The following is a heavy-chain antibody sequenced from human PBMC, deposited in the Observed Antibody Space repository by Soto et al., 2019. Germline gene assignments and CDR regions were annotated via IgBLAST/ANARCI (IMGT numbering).Heavy chain of an antibody. Sequence: QVQLVQTGAEVKKPGASVKVSCKASGYTFTSYGISWVRQAPGQGLEWMGWISAYNGNTNYAQKLQGRVTMTTDTSTRTAYMELRRLSADVTAVYYCAISFSSTRCYSYYYGMDVGRKGTSVTDSS. J-gene: IGHJ6*04. CDR2: ISAYNGNT. CDR3: AISFSSTRCYSYYYGMDV. V-gene: IGHV1-18*04. D-gene: IGHD2-2*02. CDR1: GYTFTSYG.